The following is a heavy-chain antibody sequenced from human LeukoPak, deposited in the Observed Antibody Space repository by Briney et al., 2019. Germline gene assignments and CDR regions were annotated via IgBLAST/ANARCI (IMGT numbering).Heavy chain of an antibody. CDR3: ARGGSYWDI. J-gene: IGHJ4*02. CDR1: GGSIKTTSYY. D-gene: IGHD3-10*01. V-gene: IGHV4-39*07. Sequence: PSETLSLTCSVSGGSIKTTSYYWGWIRQPPGRGLEWIGSIYFTGSTYHNPSLKSRVTMSVDLSKNEFSLKLSSVTAADTAVYYCARGGSYWDIWGQGSLVTVSS. CDR2: IYFTGST.